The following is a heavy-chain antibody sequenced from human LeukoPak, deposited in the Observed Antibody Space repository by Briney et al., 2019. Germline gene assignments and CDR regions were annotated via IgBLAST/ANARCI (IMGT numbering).Heavy chain of an antibody. V-gene: IGHV4-59*01. D-gene: IGHD3-3*01. CDR1: GGSISSYY. CDR2: IYYTGST. CDR3: VREQRSYDFSSSFYVAHGMDV. Sequence: PSETLSLTCTVSGGSISSYYWSWIRRPPGKGLEWIGYIYYTGSTNYNPSLKSRVTISVDTSKNQVSLRLTSVTAADTAVYYCVREQRSYDFSSSFYVAHGMDVWGQGTTVIVSS. J-gene: IGHJ6*02.